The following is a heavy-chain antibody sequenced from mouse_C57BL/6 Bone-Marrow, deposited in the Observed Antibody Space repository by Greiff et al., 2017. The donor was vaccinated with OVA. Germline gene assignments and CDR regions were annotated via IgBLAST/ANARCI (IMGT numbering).Heavy chain of an antibody. CDR2: INPNNGGT. CDR3: ARKGIYDGFKGFAY. D-gene: IGHD2-3*01. J-gene: IGHJ3*01. V-gene: IGHV1-26*01. CDR1: GYTFTDYY. Sequence: VQLQQSGPELVKPGASVKISCKASGYTFTDYYMNWVKQSHGKSLEWIGDINPNNGGTSYNQKFKGKATLTVDKSSSTAYMELRSLTSEDSAVYYCARKGIYDGFKGFAYWGQGTLVTVSA.